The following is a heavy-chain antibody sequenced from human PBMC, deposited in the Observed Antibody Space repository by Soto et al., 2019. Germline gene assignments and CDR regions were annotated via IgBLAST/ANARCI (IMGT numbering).Heavy chain of an antibody. Sequence: ASVEVTCKVCGDTLTDISRQWARQAPGKGLEWMGGFDPEDGETIYAQKFQGRVTMTEDTATDTAYMELSSLRSEDTAVYYCATHRSGRFLEWLPEGSLGYWGQGTLVTVSS. V-gene: IGHV1-24*01. D-gene: IGHD3-3*01. J-gene: IGHJ4*02. CDR2: FDPEDGET. CDR1: GDTLTDIS. CDR3: ATHRSGRFLEWLPEGSLGY.